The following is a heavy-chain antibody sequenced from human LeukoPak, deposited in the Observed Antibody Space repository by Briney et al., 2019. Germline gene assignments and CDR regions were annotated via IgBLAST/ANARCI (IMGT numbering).Heavy chain of an antibody. CDR1: GFMFSGYW. J-gene: IGHJ6*03. D-gene: IGHD6-6*01. Sequence: GGSLRHSCAASGFMFSGYWMTWVREAPGKGLEWVANIKEDGSEKNYVDSVKGRFTISRDNAQNSLYLQMTSLRVEDTAVYYCAKVRRESSVGPYYYYMDVWGKGTTGTVSS. CDR2: IKEDGSEK. V-gene: IGHV3-7*01. CDR3: AKVRRESSVGPYYYYMDV.